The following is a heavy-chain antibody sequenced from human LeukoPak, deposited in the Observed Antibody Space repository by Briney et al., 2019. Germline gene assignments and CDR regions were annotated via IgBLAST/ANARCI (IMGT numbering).Heavy chain of an antibody. CDR3: ARDRRYCSSTSCSPSGAFDI. D-gene: IGHD2-2*01. CDR2: ISSSSSYI. CDR1: GFTFSSYS. Sequence: PGGSLRLACAASGFTFSSYSMNWVRQAPGKGLEWVSSISSSSSYIYYADSVKGRFTISRDNAKNSLYLQMNSLRAEDTAVYYCARDRRYCSSTSCSPSGAFDIWGQGTMVTVSS. J-gene: IGHJ3*02. V-gene: IGHV3-21*01.